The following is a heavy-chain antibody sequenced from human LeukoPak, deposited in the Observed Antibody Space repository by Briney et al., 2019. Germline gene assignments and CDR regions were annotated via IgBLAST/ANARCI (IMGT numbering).Heavy chain of an antibody. J-gene: IGHJ6*03. Sequence: PSETLSLTCTVSGGSISSGSYYWSWIRRPAGKGLEWIGRIYTSGSTNYNPSLKSRVTISVDTSKNQFSLKLSSVTAADTAVYYCARETRYSSSWGYYYMDVWGKGTTVTVSS. V-gene: IGHV4-61*02. CDR1: GGSISSGSYY. CDR2: IYTSGST. CDR3: ARETRYSSSWGYYYMDV. D-gene: IGHD6-13*01.